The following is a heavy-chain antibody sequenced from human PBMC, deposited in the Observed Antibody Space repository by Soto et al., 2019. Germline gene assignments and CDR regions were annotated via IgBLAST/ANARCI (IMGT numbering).Heavy chain of an antibody. CDR1: GCSISSGDYY. V-gene: IGHV4-30-4*01. Sequence: PSETLSLTCTFSGCSISSGDYYWSWIRQPPGKGLEWIGYIYHSGSTYYNPSLKSRVTISVDTSKNQFSLKLSSVTAAGTAVYYCARERPDGARLDPWGQGTLVTVSS. J-gene: IGHJ5*02. D-gene: IGHD6-6*01. CDR3: ARERPDGARLDP. CDR2: IYHSGST.